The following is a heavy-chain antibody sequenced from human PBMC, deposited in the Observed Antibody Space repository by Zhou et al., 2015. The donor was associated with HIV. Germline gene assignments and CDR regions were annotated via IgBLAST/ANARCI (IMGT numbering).Heavy chain of an antibody. Sequence: QVQLVQSGAEVQKPGASVKVSCKASGYTFTANHIHWVRQAPGQGLEWMGCINPDSGGTIYAQNFLGRVTMTSDTSISTAYMELNSLTSDDTAVYYCVGEVRSEKRFDYWGRGTLVTVSS. D-gene: IGHD3-3*01. CDR3: VGEVRSEKRFDY. CDR1: GYTFTANH. CDR2: INPDSGGT. V-gene: IGHV1-2*02. J-gene: IGHJ4*02.